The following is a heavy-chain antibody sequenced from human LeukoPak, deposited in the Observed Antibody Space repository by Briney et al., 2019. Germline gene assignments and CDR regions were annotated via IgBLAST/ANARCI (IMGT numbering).Heavy chain of an antibody. Sequence: GGSLRLSCAASGFTFSSYAMSWVRQAPGKGLEWVSAISGSGGSTYYADSVKGRFTISRDNSKNTPYLQMNSLRAEDTAVYYCAKDRNTMVRGVIKGFDYWGQGTLVTVSS. D-gene: IGHD3-10*01. CDR2: ISGSGGST. CDR3: AKDRNTMVRGVIKGFDY. J-gene: IGHJ4*02. CDR1: GFTFSSYA. V-gene: IGHV3-23*01.